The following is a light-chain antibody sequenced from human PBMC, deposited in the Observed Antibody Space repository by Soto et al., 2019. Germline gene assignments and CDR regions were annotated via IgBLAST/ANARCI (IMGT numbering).Light chain of an antibody. Sequence: QSVLTQPASVSGSPGQSITISCSGTSSDVGSFDLVSWYQQHPDKAPKLLIYEGTKRPSGVSDRFSGSKSGNTASLTISGLQAEDEADYHCCSYAGSRFWVFGGGTKVTVL. CDR2: EGT. J-gene: IGLJ3*02. V-gene: IGLV2-23*01. CDR3: CSYAGSRFWV. CDR1: SSDVGSFDL.